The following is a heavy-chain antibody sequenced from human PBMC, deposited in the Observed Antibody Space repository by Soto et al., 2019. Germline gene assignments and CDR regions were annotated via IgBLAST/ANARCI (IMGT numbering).Heavy chain of an antibody. J-gene: IGHJ4*02. CDR1: GFTFSSYS. V-gene: IGHV3-21*01. CDR2: ISSSSSYI. D-gene: IGHD2-15*01. Sequence: LRLSCAASGFTFSSYSMNWVRQAPGKGLEWVSSISSSSSYIYYADSVKGRFTISRDNAKNSLYLQMNSLRAEDTAVYYCARADIVVVVAATRFDYWGQGTLVTVS. CDR3: ARADIVVVVAATRFDY.